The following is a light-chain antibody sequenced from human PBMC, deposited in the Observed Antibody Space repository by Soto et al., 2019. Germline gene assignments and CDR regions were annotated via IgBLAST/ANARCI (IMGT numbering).Light chain of an antibody. J-gene: IGLJ2*01. Sequence: QSVLIQPPSVSGSPGQSITISCSGSSSDIGAYDYVSWYQQHPGKAPKLLIYEVTSRPSGVSHRFSGSKSGNTASLSISGLQLEDDADYYCSSYTSTSTPLIFGGGTKLTVL. CDR3: SSYTSTSTPLI. CDR2: EVT. CDR1: SSDIGAYDY. V-gene: IGLV2-14*01.